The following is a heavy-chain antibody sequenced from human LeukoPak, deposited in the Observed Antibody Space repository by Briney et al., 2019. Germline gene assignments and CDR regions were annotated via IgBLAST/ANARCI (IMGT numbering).Heavy chain of an antibody. CDR3: ARLGSSWYGGVDP. CDR1: GYTFTGYG. CDR2: VTPNSGNA. V-gene: IGHV1-8*01. Sequence: ASVKVSCKASGYTFTGYGINWVRQATGQGLEWMGWVTPNSGNARYAQKFQGRVTMTRNTSISTAYMELSSLRLEDTAVYFCARLGSSWYGGVDPWGQGTLVTVSS. D-gene: IGHD6-13*01. J-gene: IGHJ5*02.